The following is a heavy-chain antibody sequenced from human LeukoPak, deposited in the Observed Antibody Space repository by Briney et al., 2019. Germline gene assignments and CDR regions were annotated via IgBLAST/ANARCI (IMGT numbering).Heavy chain of an antibody. CDR1: GFTFNSYW. V-gene: IGHV3-7*01. Sequence: GGSLRLSCAASGFTFNSYWMSWVRQAPGKGLEWVANIKQDGSEKYYVDSVKGRFTISRDNAKNSLYLQMNSLRAEDTAVYYCARPYREHYYYYGMDVWGQGTTVTVSS. CDR3: ARPYREHYYYYGMDV. D-gene: IGHD1-1*01. J-gene: IGHJ6*02. CDR2: IKQDGSEK.